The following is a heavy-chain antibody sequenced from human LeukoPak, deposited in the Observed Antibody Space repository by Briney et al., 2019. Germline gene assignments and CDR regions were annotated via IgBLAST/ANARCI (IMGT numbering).Heavy chain of an antibody. J-gene: IGHJ4*02. CDR1: GYTFTTSD. CDR3: ARGRPGPAGAGTYDF. D-gene: IGHD6-13*01. CDR2: MNPNSGKT. Sequence: ALVKVSCKASGYTFTTSDINWVRQATGQGLEWMGWMNPNSGKTGSAQKFQGRLTMTKNTSTTTAYMEVTGLRYEDTAIYYCARGRPGPAGAGTYDFWGQGTLITVSS. V-gene: IGHV1-8*01.